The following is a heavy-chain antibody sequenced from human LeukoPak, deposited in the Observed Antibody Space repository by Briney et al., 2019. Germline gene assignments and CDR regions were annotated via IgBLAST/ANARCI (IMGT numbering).Heavy chain of an antibody. CDR1: GYIFRNYD. V-gene: IGHV1-8*01. Sequence: ASVKVSCKPSGYIFRNYDINWVRQAPGQGLGLMGWMNRENGNTGYAQKFHGRVTMTRHAPTNTAYMELTSLRSEDTAVYFCATPMANTFDAFDIWGQGSRVTVSS. J-gene: IGHJ3*02. CDR2: MNRENGNT. D-gene: IGHD5-24*01. CDR3: ATPMANTFDAFDI.